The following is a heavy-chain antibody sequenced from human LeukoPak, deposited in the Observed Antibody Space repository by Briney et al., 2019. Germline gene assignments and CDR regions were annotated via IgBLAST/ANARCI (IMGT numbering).Heavy chain of an antibody. Sequence: PGGSLRLSCAAAGFTFSDYYMSWHRQAPGQGLEWVSYISSSGSTIYYADSVKGRFTISRDNAKNSLYLQMNSLRAEDTAVYYCARDRSSYDILTGYGFDYWGQGTLVTVSS. CDR3: ARDRSSYDILTGYGFDY. V-gene: IGHV3-11*01. J-gene: IGHJ4*02. CDR1: GFTFSDYY. D-gene: IGHD3-9*01. CDR2: ISSSGSTI.